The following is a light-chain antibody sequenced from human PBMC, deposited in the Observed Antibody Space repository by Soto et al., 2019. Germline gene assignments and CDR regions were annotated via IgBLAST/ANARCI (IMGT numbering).Light chain of an antibody. CDR1: QGISSY. Sequence: DIQLTQSPSFLSASVGDRVTITCRASQGISSYLAWYQQKPGKAPKLLIYAASTLQSGVPSRFSGSGSGTEFTLTISSLQPEDFATYYCQQYGSSFGGGTKVEIK. J-gene: IGKJ4*02. V-gene: IGKV1-9*01. CDR2: AAS. CDR3: QQYGSS.